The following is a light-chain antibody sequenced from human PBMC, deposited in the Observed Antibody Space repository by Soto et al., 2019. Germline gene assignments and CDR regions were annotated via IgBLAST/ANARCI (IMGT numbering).Light chain of an antibody. V-gene: IGLV2-8*01. CDR3: SSYAGSNNLL. CDR2: EVN. Sequence: QSALTQPPSASGSPGQSVTISCTGTSSDVGGYNYESWYQHHPGKAPKLMIYEVNKRPSGVPDRFSGSKSGNTASLTVSGLQGEDEADYYCSSYAGSNNLLFGGGTKLTVL. J-gene: IGLJ2*01. CDR1: SSDVGGYNY.